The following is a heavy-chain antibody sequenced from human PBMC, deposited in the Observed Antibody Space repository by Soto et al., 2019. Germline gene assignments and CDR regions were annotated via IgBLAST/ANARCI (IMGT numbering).Heavy chain of an antibody. CDR1: GFTFSSYS. V-gene: IGHV3-21*01. J-gene: IGHJ4*02. D-gene: IGHD3-3*01. Sequence: GSLRLSCAASGFTFSSYSMNWVRQAPGKGLEWVSSISSSSSYIYYADSVKGRFTISRDNAKNSLYLQMNSLRAEDTAVYYCARGETYYDFWSGSSLSCWGQGTVVTVSS. CDR2: ISSSSSYI. CDR3: ARGETYYDFWSGSSLSC.